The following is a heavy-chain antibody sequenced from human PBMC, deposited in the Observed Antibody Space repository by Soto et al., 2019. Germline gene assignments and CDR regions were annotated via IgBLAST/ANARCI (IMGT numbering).Heavy chain of an antibody. CDR2: NNVGNGNT. CDR1: GYTFTSYA. Sequence: QVQLVQSGAEEKKPGASVKVSCKATGYTFTSYAMHWVRQAPGQRLEWMGWNNVGNGNTKYSQKFQGRVTITRDTSANTAYMELSSLRSEDTAVYYCARSFVVVTDFDYWGQGTLVTVSS. V-gene: IGHV1-3*05. J-gene: IGHJ4*02. CDR3: ARSFVVVTDFDY. D-gene: IGHD2-21*02.